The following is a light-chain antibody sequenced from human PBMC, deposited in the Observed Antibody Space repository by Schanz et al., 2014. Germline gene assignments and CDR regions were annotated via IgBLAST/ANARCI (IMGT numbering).Light chain of an antibody. CDR2: EVS. V-gene: IGLV2-8*01. CDR3: CSYAGSYTYVV. Sequence: QSALTQPPSASGSPGQSVTISCTGTSSDVGGYNFVSWYQQHPGKAPKLMIYEVSKRPSGVSDRFSGSKSGNTASLTISGXXXXXEADYYCCSYAGSYTYVVFGGGTKLTVL. CDR1: SSDVGGYNF. J-gene: IGLJ2*01.